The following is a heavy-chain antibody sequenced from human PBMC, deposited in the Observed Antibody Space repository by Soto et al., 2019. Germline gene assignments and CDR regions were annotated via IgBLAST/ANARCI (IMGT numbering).Heavy chain of an antibody. CDR3: AKLGGYYQAFDS. D-gene: IGHD3-22*01. Sequence: PSETLSLTCTVSCDSISGAYWSWFRRPPGKGLEWIGYIYFAGTTSYNPSLKSRVSISLETSKKEFSLRLTSVTAADTAVYYCAKLGGYYQAFDSWGRGTLVTVSS. J-gene: IGHJ4*02. V-gene: IGHV4-59*08. CDR2: IYFAGTT. CDR1: CDSISGAY.